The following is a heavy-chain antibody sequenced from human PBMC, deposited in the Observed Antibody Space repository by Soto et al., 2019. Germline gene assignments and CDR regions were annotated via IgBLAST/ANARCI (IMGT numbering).Heavy chain of an antibody. Sequence: GASVKVSCKASGYTFTSYYMHWVRQAPGQGLEWMGIINPSGGSTSYAQKFQGRVTMTRDTSTSTVYMELSSLRSEDTAVYYCARDHVDIVATAYYYGMDVWGQGTTVTVSS. CDR3: ARDHVDIVATAYYYGMDV. V-gene: IGHV1-46*01. CDR2: INPSGGST. J-gene: IGHJ6*02. D-gene: IGHD5-12*01. CDR1: GYTFTSYY.